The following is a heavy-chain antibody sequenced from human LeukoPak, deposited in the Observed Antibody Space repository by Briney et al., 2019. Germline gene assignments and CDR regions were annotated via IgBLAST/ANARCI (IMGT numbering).Heavy chain of an antibody. Sequence: PGGSLRLSCAASGFTGSSNYMSWVRQAPGKGLEWVSVIYSGGTTYYADSVKGRFTISRDNSKNTLYLQMNILRAEDTAVYYCARVRTDYWGPGWFDPWGQGTLVTVSS. CDR3: ARVRTDYWGPGWFDP. V-gene: IGHV3-66*01. CDR1: GFTGSSNY. J-gene: IGHJ5*02. CDR2: IYSGGTT. D-gene: IGHD7-27*01.